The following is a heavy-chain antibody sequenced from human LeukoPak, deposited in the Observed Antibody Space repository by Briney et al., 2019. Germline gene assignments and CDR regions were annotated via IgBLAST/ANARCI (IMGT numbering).Heavy chain of an antibody. CDR1: GGTFSSYA. J-gene: IGHJ4*02. CDR2: IIPILGIA. CDR3: ARDHCSGGSCYSYY. Sequence: SVKVSCKASGGTFSSYAISWVRQAPGQGLEWMGRIIPILGIANYAQKFQGRVTITADKSTSTAYMELSSLRSEDTAVYYCARDHCSGGSCYSYYWGQGTLVTVSS. D-gene: IGHD2-15*01. V-gene: IGHV1-69*04.